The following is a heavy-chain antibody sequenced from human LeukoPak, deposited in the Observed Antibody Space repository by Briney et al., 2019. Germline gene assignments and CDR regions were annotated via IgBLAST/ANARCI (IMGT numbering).Heavy chain of an antibody. CDR3: ARHYDSSGYYSTRAFDL. CDR1: GGSMSSSY. J-gene: IGHJ3*01. V-gene: IGHV4-59*08. CDR2: IYYSGNT. D-gene: IGHD3-22*01. Sequence: PSETLSVTCTLSGGSMSSSYWSCIRQPPGKGLEWIGYIYYSGNTNYNPSLKSRVTISVDTSKNQFSLKLSSVTAADTAVYYCARHYDSSGYYSTRAFDLWGRGTMVTVSS.